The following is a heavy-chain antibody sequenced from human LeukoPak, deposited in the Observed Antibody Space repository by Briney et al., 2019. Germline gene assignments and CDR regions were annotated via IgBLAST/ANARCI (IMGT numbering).Heavy chain of an antibody. CDR2: ISSSGSTI. D-gene: IGHD3-22*01. J-gene: IGHJ4*02. CDR3: ARSAGYYYDSSGQKDLDY. V-gene: IGHV3-48*03. CDR1: GFTFSSYE. Sequence: GGSLRLSCAASGFTFSSYEMNWVRQAPGKGLEWVSYISSSGSTIYYADSVKGRFNISRDNAKNSLDLQMNSLRAEDTAVYYCARSAGYYYDSSGQKDLDYWGQGTLVSVSS.